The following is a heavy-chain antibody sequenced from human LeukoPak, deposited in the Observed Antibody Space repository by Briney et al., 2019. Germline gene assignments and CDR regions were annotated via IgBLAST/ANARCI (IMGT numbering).Heavy chain of an antibody. CDR1: GFTFSSYG. Sequence: GSLRLSCAASGFTFSSYGMSWIRQPPGKGLEWMGYVYHTGSTTYKPSLKSRITISVDTSKNQFSLKLTSVTAADTAVYYCARVAWSGSYVNYSYMDVWGKGTTVTVSS. V-gene: IGHV4-59*01. D-gene: IGHD3-16*01. J-gene: IGHJ6*03. CDR2: VYHTGST. CDR3: ARVAWSGSYVNYSYMDV.